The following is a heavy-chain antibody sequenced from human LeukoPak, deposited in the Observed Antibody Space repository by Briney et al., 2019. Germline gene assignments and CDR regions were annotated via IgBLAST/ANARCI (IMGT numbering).Heavy chain of an antibody. CDR1: GYTFTSYA. D-gene: IGHD3-22*01. CDR3: ASVVNGAHYFDY. Sequence: GSSVKVSCKASGYTFTSYAMHWVRQAPGQRLEWMGWINAGNGNTKYSQKFQGRVTITRDTSAITAYMELSSLRSEDTAVYYCASVVNGAHYFDYWGEGTLVTVSS. J-gene: IGHJ4*02. V-gene: IGHV1-3*01. CDR2: INAGNGNT.